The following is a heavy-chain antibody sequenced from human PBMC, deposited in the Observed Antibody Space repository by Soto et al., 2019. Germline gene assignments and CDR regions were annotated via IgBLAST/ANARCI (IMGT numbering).Heavy chain of an antibody. Sequence: QVQLVQSGAEVKKPGSSVKVSCKASGGTFSSYAISWVRQAPGQGLEWMGGTIPIFGTANYAQKFQGRVTITADKSTSTAYMELSSLRSEDTAVYYCARAAKVTTASGYYFDYWGQGPLVTVSS. V-gene: IGHV1-69*06. CDR3: ARAAKVTTASGYYFDY. D-gene: IGHD2-21*02. CDR1: GGTFSSYA. J-gene: IGHJ4*02. CDR2: TIPIFGTA.